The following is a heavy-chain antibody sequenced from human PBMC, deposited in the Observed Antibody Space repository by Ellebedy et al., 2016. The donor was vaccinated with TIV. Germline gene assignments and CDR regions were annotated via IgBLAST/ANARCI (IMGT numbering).Heavy chain of an antibody. D-gene: IGHD1-14*01. Sequence: GESLKISYAASGFTLSNYAMSWVRQAPREGLQWVAAISGTGYRREYADSVKGRFTISRDNSKNTLCLQMNSLRADDAAVYYCAKEQTNHYFDSWGQGTLVTVSS. CDR2: ISGTGYRR. V-gene: IGHV3-23*01. CDR1: GFTLSNYA. J-gene: IGHJ4*02. CDR3: AKEQTNHYFDS.